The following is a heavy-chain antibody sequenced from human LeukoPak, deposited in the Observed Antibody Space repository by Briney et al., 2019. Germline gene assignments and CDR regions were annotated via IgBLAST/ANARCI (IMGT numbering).Heavy chain of an antibody. J-gene: IGHJ4*02. Sequence: GGTLRLSCAASGFTFRSYGMTWVRQAPGKGLEWVSAISGSGDSTYYADSVKGRFTISRDNSRDTLYLQMNSLRAGDTAVYYCAKSFRSTSLDYWGQGTLVTVSS. CDR1: GFTFRSYG. V-gene: IGHV3-23*01. CDR2: ISGSGDST. D-gene: IGHD2-2*01. CDR3: AKSFRSTSLDY.